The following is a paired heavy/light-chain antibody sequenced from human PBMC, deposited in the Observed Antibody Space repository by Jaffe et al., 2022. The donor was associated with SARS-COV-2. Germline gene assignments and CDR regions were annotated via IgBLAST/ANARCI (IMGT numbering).Heavy chain of an antibody. Sequence: QVHLVESGGDLVKPGGSLRLSCAASGFMFRDYYMSWIRQAPGEGLEWISYISNGGSSTYYADSVKGRFTISRDNAKKSLYLQMNSLRVEDTAVYYCARDLRSTNYLGDTFDVWGQGTMVSVSS. V-gene: IGHV3-11*01. J-gene: IGHJ3*01. CDR1: GFMFRDYY. D-gene: IGHD3-16*01. CDR3: ARDLRSTNYLGDTFDV. CDR2: ISNGGSST.
Light chain of an antibody. CDR1: HDIKNH. CDR2: DAS. CDR3: QQYDNLPWT. V-gene: IGKV1-33*01. Sequence: DFQMTQSPSSLSASVGDRVTITCQASHDIKNHLNWYQQKPGQAPKLLIQDASTLERWAPSRFSGSGFGTEFTFTISSLQPEDVATYYCQQYDNLPWTFGHGTRVEIK. J-gene: IGKJ1*01.